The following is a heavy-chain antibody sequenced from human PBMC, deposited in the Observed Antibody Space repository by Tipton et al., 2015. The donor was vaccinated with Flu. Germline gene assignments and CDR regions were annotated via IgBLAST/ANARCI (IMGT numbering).Heavy chain of an antibody. CDR1: GGSISSYY. CDR3: ARSVTYYYDSSGSTFDY. V-gene: IGHV4-4*07. J-gene: IGHJ4*02. D-gene: IGHD6-19*01. Sequence: TLFLTCTVSGGSISSYYWSWIRQPAGKGLEWIGRIYSSGSTSYNPSLKSRVTMSVDTAENQFSLRLSSVTAADTAVYYCARSVTYYYDSSGSTFDYWGQGTLVTVSS. CDR2: IYSSGST.